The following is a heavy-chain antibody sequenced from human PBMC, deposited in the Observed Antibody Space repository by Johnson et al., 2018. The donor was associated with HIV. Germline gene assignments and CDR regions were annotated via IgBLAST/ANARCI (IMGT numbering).Heavy chain of an antibody. D-gene: IGHD6-6*01. V-gene: IGHV3-30-3*01. CDR3: ARDRAPVYSSSSSPVDAFDI. J-gene: IGHJ3*02. CDR2: ILYDGNNK. Sequence: QGQLVESGGGVVQPGRSLRLSCAASGFIFSSYAMHWVRQAPGKGLEWVAVILYDGNNKYYADSVKGRFTISRDNSKNTLYLQMNSLRADDTAVYYCARDRAPVYSSSSSPVDAFDIWGQGTLVTVSS. CDR1: GFIFSSYA.